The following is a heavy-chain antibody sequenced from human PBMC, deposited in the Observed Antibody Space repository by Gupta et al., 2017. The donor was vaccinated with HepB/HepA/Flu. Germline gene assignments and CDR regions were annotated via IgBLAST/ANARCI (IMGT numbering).Heavy chain of an antibody. Sequence: EVQLVESGGGLVQPGGSLRLSCEVSGLTSSDHYIDWVRQVPGKGLEWIGRSRNRVKGYTTDYAASVKGRFTISRDASKNSLYLQMNSLRTEDTAVYYCSRVNFFDSRGSSLDAFDTWGQGTMVTVSS. CDR3: SRVNFFDSRGSSLDAFDT. CDR1: GLTSSDHY. J-gene: IGHJ3*02. D-gene: IGHD3-22*01. CDR2: SRNRVKGYTT. V-gene: IGHV3-72*01.